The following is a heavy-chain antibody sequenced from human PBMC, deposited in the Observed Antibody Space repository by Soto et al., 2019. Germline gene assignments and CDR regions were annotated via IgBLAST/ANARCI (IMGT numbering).Heavy chain of an antibody. D-gene: IGHD4-17*01. V-gene: IGHV4-30-4*01. Sequence: PSETLSLTCTVSGNPISVDDHYWNWIRQSPGRGLEWIGYISYSGGTYYNPSLKSRVTISIDTSRNQFSLKLSSVTAADTAVYYCARGTTTVTTFEYWGQGTLVTVSS. CDR3: ARGTTTVTTFEY. CDR2: ISYSGGT. CDR1: GNPISVDDHY. J-gene: IGHJ4*02.